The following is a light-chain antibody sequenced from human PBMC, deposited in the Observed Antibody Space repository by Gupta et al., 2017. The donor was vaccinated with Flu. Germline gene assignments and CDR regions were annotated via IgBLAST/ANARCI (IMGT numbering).Light chain of an antibody. CDR3: MQTKHCPST. CDR2: QVS. V-gene: IGKV2-30*01. CDR1: HSLVYSDGITY. J-gene: IGKJ1*01. Sequence: DVVVTQFPLSLPVIPGQPASISCNSSHSLVYSDGITYLNWFQLRPGLSPRRLLYQVSTRDSGVPDRFSGSGSGTDFTLKISRGEAEDVGVYYCMQTKHCPSTFGQGTRVEIK.